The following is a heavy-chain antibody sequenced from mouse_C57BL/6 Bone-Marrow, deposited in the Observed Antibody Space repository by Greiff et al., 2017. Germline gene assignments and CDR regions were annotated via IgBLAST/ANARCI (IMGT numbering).Heavy chain of an antibody. CDR1: GFTFSSYT. CDR3: SRQVTTVLATKYFDV. Sequence: DVHLVESGGGLVKPGGSLKLSCAASGFTFSSYTMSWVRQTPEKRLQWLAAISGGGGNTYYPDSVKGRFTISRDNDKNILYLQMSSLRSEDTALYYCSRQVTTVLATKYFDVWGTGTTVTVSS. J-gene: IGHJ1*03. CDR2: ISGGGGNT. V-gene: IGHV5-9*01. D-gene: IGHD1-1*01.